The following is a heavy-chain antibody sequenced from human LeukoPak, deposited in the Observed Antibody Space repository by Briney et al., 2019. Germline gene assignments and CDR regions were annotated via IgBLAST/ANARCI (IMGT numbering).Heavy chain of an antibody. CDR2: IIPIFGTA. V-gene: IGHV1-69*06. CDR3: ARVAQHGTAGVRGVMPYDY. Sequence: ASVTVSCKASGGTFSSYAISWVRQAPGQGLEWMGRIIPIFGTANYAQKFQGRVTITADKSTSTAYMEPSSLRSEDTAVYYCARVAQHGTAGVRGVMPYDYWGQGTLVTVSS. D-gene: IGHD3-10*01. CDR1: GGTFSSYA. J-gene: IGHJ4*02.